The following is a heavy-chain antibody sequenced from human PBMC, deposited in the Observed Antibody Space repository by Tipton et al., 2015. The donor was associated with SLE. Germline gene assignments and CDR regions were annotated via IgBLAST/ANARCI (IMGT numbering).Heavy chain of an antibody. CDR2: IYHSGST. Sequence: TLSLTCAVSGYSISSGYYWGWIRQPPGKGLEWIGSIYHSGSTYYNPSLKSRVTISVDTSKNQFSLKLSSVTAADTAVYYCARDSGAAAAFDYWGQGTLVTVSS. J-gene: IGHJ4*02. V-gene: IGHV4-38-2*02. CDR1: GYSISSGYY. D-gene: IGHD6-13*01. CDR3: ARDSGAAAAFDY.